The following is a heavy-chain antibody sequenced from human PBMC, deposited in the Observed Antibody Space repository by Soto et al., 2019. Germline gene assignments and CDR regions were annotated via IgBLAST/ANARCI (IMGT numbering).Heavy chain of an antibody. CDR3: AAERGYCSSTSCYAVVYYCGMDV. V-gene: IGHV1-58*01. D-gene: IGHD2-2*01. CDR2: IVVGSGNT. J-gene: IGHJ6*02. Sequence: QMQLVQSGPEVKKPGTSVKVSCKASGFTFTSSAVQWVRQARGQRLEWIGWIVVGSGNTNYAQKFQERVTITRDMSTSTAYMELSSLRSEDTAVYYCAAERGYCSSTSCYAVVYYCGMDVWGQGTTVTVSS. CDR1: GFTFTSSA.